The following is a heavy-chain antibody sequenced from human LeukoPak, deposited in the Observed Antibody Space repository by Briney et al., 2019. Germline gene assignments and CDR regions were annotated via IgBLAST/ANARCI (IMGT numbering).Heavy chain of an antibody. D-gene: IGHD3-10*01. CDR3: ARGESGSLLWFGEFPYYYYGMDV. V-gene: IGHV1-46*01. Sequence: XXXGQGXXXXGXINPXXGSTSYAQKFQGRVTMTRDTSTSTVYMELSSLRSEDTAVYYCARGESGSLLWFGEFPYYYYGMDVWGQGTTVTVSS. J-gene: IGHJ6*02. CDR2: INPXXGST.